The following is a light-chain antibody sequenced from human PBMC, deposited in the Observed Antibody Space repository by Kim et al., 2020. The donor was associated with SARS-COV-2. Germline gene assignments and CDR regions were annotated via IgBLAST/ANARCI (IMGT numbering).Light chain of an antibody. CDR3: QQYKNWPPST. V-gene: IGKV3-15*01. CDR2: DAS. J-gene: IGKJ1*01. CDR1: QSLSNN. Sequence: IVVTQSPATLSLSPGEGVTLSCKANQSLSNNLAWYQQKPGQPPRLLIYDASTRATGVPARFSGSGSGTEFTLTISSLQSEDFAIYYCQQYKNWPPSTFGQGTKLEI.